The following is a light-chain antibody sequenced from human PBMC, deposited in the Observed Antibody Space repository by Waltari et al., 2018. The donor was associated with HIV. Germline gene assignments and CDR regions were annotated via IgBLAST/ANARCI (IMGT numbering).Light chain of an antibody. CDR3: SSFAGSTTYYV. Sequence: QSALTQPASVSGSPGQSTTISCTGTSSDVGSYNLVSWYQQHPGKAPKLVIYEVSKRPSGISNRFSGSKSGNTASLTISGLQAEDEADYYCSSFAGSTTYYVFGTGTRVTVL. CDR1: SSDVGSYNL. J-gene: IGLJ1*01. CDR2: EVS. V-gene: IGLV2-23*02.